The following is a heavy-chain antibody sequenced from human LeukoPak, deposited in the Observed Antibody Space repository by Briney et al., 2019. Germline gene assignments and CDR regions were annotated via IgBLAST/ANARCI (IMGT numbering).Heavy chain of an antibody. J-gene: IGHJ3*02. CDR2: IYHSGST. CDR3: ARDFSSGWAGDAFDI. V-gene: IGHV4-4*02. CDR1: GGSISSSNW. Sequence: SGTLSLTCAVSGGSISSSNWWSWVRQPPGKGLEWIGEIYHSGSTNYNPSLKSRVTISVDKSKNQFSLKLSSVTAADTAVYYCARDFSSGWAGDAFDIWGQGTMVTVSS. D-gene: IGHD6-19*01.